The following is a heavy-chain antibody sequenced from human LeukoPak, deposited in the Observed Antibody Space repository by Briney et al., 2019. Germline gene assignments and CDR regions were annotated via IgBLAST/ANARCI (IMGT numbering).Heavy chain of an antibody. D-gene: IGHD3-10*01. Sequence: PGGSLRLSCAASGFTFSSYAMHWVRQAPGKGLEYVSAISSTGTSTYYANSVKGRFTISRDNSKNTLYLQMGSLRGEDMAVYYCANGDLAGSYSHPKHYYYYGMDVWGQGTTVTVSS. J-gene: IGHJ6*02. CDR3: ANGDLAGSYSHPKHYYYYGMDV. CDR2: ISSTGTST. V-gene: IGHV3-64*01. CDR1: GFTFSSYA.